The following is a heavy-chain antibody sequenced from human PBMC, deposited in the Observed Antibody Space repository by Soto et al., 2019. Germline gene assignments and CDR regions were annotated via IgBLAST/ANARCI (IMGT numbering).Heavy chain of an antibody. D-gene: IGHD4-17*01. V-gene: IGHV1-24*01. CDR1: GYTLTELS. CDR3: ATDWSTMTTGSFGWYFDL. CDR2: FDPEDGET. Sequence: ASVKVSCKVSGYTLTELSMHWVRQAPGKGLEWMGGFDPEDGETIYAQKFQGRVTMTEDTSTDTAYMELSSLRSEDTAVYYCATDWSTMTTGSFGWYFDLWGRGTLVTVSS. J-gene: IGHJ2*01.